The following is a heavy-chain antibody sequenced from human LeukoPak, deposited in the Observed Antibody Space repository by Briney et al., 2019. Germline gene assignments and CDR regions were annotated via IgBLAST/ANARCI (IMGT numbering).Heavy chain of an antibody. Sequence: GESLKISCKGSGYSFTSYWIGWVRPMPGKGLEWMGVIYPDDSDTRYSPSFQGQVTISADKSISTAYLQWGSLEASDTAIYYCARAAYCSSTSCYIGAGIDAFDIWGQGTMVTVSS. CDR3: ARAAYCSSTSCYIGAGIDAFDI. V-gene: IGHV5-51*01. D-gene: IGHD2-2*02. J-gene: IGHJ3*02. CDR1: GYSFTSYW. CDR2: IYPDDSDT.